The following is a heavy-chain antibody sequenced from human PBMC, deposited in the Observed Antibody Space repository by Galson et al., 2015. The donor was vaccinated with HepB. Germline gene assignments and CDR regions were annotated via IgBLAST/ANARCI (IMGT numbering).Heavy chain of an antibody. J-gene: IGHJ5*02. D-gene: IGHD6-19*01. Sequence: SVKVSCKASGYTFTSYGISWVRQAPGQGLEWMGIINPSGGSTSYAQKFQGRVTMTRDTSTSTVYMELSSLRSEDTAVYYCAREIAVAGGRNWFDPWGQGTLVTVSS. CDR1: GYTFTSYG. V-gene: IGHV1-46*01. CDR3: AREIAVAGGRNWFDP. CDR2: INPSGGST.